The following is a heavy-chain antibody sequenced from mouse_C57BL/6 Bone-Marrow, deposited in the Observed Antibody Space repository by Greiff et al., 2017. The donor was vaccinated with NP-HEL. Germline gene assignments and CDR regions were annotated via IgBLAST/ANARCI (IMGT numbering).Heavy chain of an antibody. J-gene: IGHJ1*03. CDR2: IWTGGGT. CDR1: GFSLTSYA. V-gene: IGHV2-9-1*01. D-gene: IGHD2-2*01. CDR3: ARDTGSGYWYFDV. Sequence: VQVVESGPGLVAPSQSLSITCTVSGFSLTSYAISWVRQPPGKGLEWLGVIWTGGGTNYNSALKSRLSLSKDNSKSQVFLKMNSLQTDDTARYYCARDTGSGYWYFDVWGTGTTVTVSS.